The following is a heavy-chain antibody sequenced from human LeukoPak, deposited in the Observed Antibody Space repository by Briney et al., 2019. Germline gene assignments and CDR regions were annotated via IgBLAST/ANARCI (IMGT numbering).Heavy chain of an antibody. Sequence: ASVKVSCKASGYTFTGYYMHWVRQAPGQGLEWMGWINPNSGGTNYAQKFQGRVTMTRDTSISTAYMELSRLRSDDTAVYYCASGGYCSSTSCYTHAFDIWGQGTMVTVSS. CDR3: ASGGYCSSTSCYTHAFDI. CDR2: INPNSGGT. V-gene: IGHV1-2*02. J-gene: IGHJ3*02. D-gene: IGHD2-2*02. CDR1: GYTFTGYY.